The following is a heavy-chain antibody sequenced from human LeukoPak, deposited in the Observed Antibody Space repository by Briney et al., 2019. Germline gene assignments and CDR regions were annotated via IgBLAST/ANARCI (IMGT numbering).Heavy chain of an antibody. CDR2: ISYDGSDK. CDR3: ASDYDSSGYRSHFGY. CDR1: GFTFSSYA. V-gene: IGHV3-30*04. D-gene: IGHD3-22*01. Sequence: PGGSLRLSCAASGFTFSSYAMHWVRQAPGKGLEWVAVISYDGSDKYYADSVKGRFTISRDNSKNTLYLQMNSLRAEDTAVYYCASDYDSSGYRSHFGYWGQGTLVTVSS. J-gene: IGHJ4*02.